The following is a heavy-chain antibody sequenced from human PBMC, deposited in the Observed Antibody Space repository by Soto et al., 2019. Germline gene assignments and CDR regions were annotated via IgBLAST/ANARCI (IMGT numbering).Heavy chain of an antibody. Sequence: GGSLRLSCAASGFTFSSYAMNWVRQAPGKGLEWVSAISGSGGSTYYADSVKGRFTISRDNSKNTLYLQMNSLRAEDTAVYYCAKMGSGYYSFDYWGQGTLVTVSS. V-gene: IGHV3-23*01. CDR1: GFTFSSYA. D-gene: IGHD3-22*01. CDR3: AKMGSGYYSFDY. CDR2: ISGSGGST. J-gene: IGHJ4*02.